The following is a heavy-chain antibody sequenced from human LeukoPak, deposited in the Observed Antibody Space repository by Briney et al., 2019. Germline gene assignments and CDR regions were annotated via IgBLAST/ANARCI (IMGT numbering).Heavy chain of an antibody. J-gene: IGHJ6*02. Sequence: GGSLRLSCAASGFTFSSYAMSWVRQAPGKGLEWVSAISGSGGSTYYADSVKGRFTISRDNSKNTLYLQMNSLRAEDTAVYYCARTTDYGDDEYFYFYNMDVWGQGTTVTVSS. D-gene: IGHD4-17*01. CDR3: ARTTDYGDDEYFYFYNMDV. V-gene: IGHV3-23*01. CDR2: ISGSGGST. CDR1: GFTFSSYA.